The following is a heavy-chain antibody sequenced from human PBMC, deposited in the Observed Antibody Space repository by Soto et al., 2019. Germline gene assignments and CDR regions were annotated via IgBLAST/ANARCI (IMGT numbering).Heavy chain of an antibody. J-gene: IGHJ6*03. V-gene: IGHV3-9*01. CDR2: ISWNSGSI. CDR1: GFTFDDYA. Sequence: EVQLVESGGGLVQPGRSLRLSCAASGFTFDDYAMHWVRQAPGKGLEWVSGISWNSGSIGYADSVKGRFTISRDNAKNSLYLQMNSLRAEDTALYYCAKDFLRASGDYDYYYYMDVWGKGTTVTVSS. CDR3: AKDFLRASGDYDYYYYMDV. D-gene: IGHD4-17*01.